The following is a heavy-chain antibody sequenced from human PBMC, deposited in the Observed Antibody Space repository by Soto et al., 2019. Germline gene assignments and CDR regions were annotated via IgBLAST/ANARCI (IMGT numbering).Heavy chain of an antibody. CDR3: ERYRSSSWYNGTFYFDS. CDR2: IIPLFDAT. V-gene: IGHV1-69*06. J-gene: IGHJ4*02. Sequence: QAQLVQSGAEVRKPGSSVKVSCKASGGTFTTYDISWVRQAPGQGLEWMGGIIPLFDATKYAQKFQGRVTITADKSTGTAYMELSRLRSEDTAMYYCERYRSSSWYNGTFYFDSWGQGTLVTVSS. CDR1: GGTFTTYD. D-gene: IGHD6-19*01.